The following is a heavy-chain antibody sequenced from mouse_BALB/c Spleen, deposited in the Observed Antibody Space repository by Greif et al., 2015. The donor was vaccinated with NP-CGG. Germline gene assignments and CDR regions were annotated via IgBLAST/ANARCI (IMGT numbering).Heavy chain of an antibody. CDR1: GYTFTSYW. D-gene: IGHD2-3*01. CDR3: ARSYDGAWFAY. Sequence: VHLVESGAELVKPGASVKLSCKASGYTFTSYWMHWVKQRPGQGLEWIGEISPSNGRTNYNEKFKSKATLTVDKSSSTAYMQLSSLTSEDSAVYYCARSYDGAWFAYWGQGTLVTVSA. CDR2: ISPSNGRT. V-gene: IGHV1S81*02. J-gene: IGHJ3*01.